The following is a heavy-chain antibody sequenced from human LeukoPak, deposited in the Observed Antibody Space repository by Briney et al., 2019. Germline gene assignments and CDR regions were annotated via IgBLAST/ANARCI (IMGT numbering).Heavy chain of an antibody. CDR1: GGSISSSSYC. CDR3: ARHGPYYYDSSGYYPPYFDY. J-gene: IGHJ4*02. CDR2: IYYSGST. V-gene: IGHV4-39*01. D-gene: IGHD3-22*01. Sequence: SETLSLTCTVSGGSISSSSYCWGGVRQPPGKGLEWIGRIYYSGSTYYNPSLKSRVTISVDTSKNQFSLKLSSVTAADTAVYYCARHGPYYYDSSGYYPPYFDYWGQGTLVTVSS.